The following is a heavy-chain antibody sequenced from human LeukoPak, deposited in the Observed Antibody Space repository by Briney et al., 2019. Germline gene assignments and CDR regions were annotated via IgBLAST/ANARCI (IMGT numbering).Heavy chain of an antibody. CDR2: ITNDGSST. Sequence: GGSLRLSCAASGLTFSGHWMHWVRQAPGKGLVWVSRITNDGSSTTYADSVKGRFTISRDNAKNMLYLQVNSLRAEDTAVYYYATQQGGNPAYWGQGTLVTVSS. J-gene: IGHJ4*02. V-gene: IGHV3-74*01. D-gene: IGHD1-14*01. CDR1: GLTFSGHW. CDR3: ATQQGGNPAY.